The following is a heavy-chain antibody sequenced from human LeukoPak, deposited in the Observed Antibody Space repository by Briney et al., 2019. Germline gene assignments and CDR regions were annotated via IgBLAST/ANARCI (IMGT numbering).Heavy chain of an antibody. D-gene: IGHD3-10*01. CDR3: ARRDSAVDY. V-gene: IGHV5-51*01. J-gene: IGHJ4*02. Sequence: GASLQISCQGSGSSFTSYWIGWVRPLPGKGLEWMGIIYPGDSDTRYSPSFQGQVTISADKSISTAYLQWSSLKASDTAMYYCARRDSAVDYWGQGTLVTVSS. CDR1: GSSFTSYW. CDR2: IYPGDSDT.